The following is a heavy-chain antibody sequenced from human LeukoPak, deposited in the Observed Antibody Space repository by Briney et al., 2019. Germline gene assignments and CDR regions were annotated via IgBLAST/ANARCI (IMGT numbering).Heavy chain of an antibody. Sequence: MSSETLSLTCAVYGGSFTNYYWSWIRQPPGKGLEWIGEINHSGSTKYSPSLKSRVTISIDTSKNQLSLKLSSVTAADTAVYSCVRHVARAFDIWGQGTKVTVSS. CDR2: INHSGST. CDR1: GGSFTNYY. V-gene: IGHV4-34*01. J-gene: IGHJ3*02. CDR3: VRHVARAFDI.